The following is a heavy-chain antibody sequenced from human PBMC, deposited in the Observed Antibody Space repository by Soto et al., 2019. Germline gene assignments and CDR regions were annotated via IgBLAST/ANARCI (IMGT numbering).Heavy chain of an antibody. CDR1: GFTFSSYG. J-gene: IGHJ6*03. D-gene: IGHD4-17*01. V-gene: IGHV3-33*01. CDR2: IWYDGSNK. CDR3: ARDSPVTYRDYVSCYMDV. Sequence: QVQLVESGGGVVQPGRSLRLSCAASGFTFSSYGMHWVRQAPGKGLEWVAVIWYDGSNKYYADSVKGRFTISRDNSKNTLYLQMNSLRAEDTAVYYCARDSPVTYRDYVSCYMDVWGKGTTVTVSS.